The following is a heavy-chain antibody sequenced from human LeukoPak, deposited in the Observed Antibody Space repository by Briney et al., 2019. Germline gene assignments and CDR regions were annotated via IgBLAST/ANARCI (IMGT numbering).Heavy chain of an antibody. CDR1: GFTFSSSA. CDR2: ISDNGGST. V-gene: IGHV3-23*01. Sequence: GGSLRLSCAASGFTFSSSAMSWVRQAPGKGLEWVSTISDNGGSTYYADSVKGRFTISRDNSKNTLYLQMNSLRAEDTAIYYCAKTIIIPIALGVFDYWGQGTLVTVSS. J-gene: IGHJ4*02. D-gene: IGHD3-16*01. CDR3: AKTIIIPIALGVFDY.